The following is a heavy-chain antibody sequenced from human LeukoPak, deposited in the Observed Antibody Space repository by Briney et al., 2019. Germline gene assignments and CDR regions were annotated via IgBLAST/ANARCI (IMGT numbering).Heavy chain of an antibody. J-gene: IGHJ4*02. CDR1: GYTLTTYD. CDR3: ARAAGSIDY. CDR2: MNPNSGYT. Sequence: ASVKVSCKASGYTLTTYDINWVRQATGQGLEWMGWMNPNSGYTGYAQKFQGRVTITRDTSISTAYMELSSLRSEDTAVYYCARAAGSIDYWGQGTLVTVSS. D-gene: IGHD1-26*01. V-gene: IGHV1-8*03.